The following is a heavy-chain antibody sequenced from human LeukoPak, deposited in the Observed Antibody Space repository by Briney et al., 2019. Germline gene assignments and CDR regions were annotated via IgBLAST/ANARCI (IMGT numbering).Heavy chain of an antibody. CDR1: GFTFSSYW. J-gene: IGHJ4*02. D-gene: IGHD6-19*01. Sequence: YPGGSLRLSCAASGFTFSSYWMTWVRQAPGKGLEWVANIKQNGSEKYYVDSVMGRFTISRDNAKNSLYLQMNSLRVEDTAVYYCAKDIGGWSDWGPPYFDYWGQGTLVTVSS. V-gene: IGHV3-7*01. CDR3: AKDIGGWSDWGPPYFDY. CDR2: IKQNGSEK.